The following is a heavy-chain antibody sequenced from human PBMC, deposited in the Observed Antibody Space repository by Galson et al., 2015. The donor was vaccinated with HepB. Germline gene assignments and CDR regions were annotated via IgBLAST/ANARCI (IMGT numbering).Heavy chain of an antibody. CDR1: GFAFSSYT. CDR3: ASDIIVVPTATDYDVFDI. D-gene: IGHD2-2*01. CDR2: ISRSSNYK. V-gene: IGHV3-21*01. Sequence: SLRLSCAASGFAFSSYTMNWVRQAPGKGLEWVSSISRSSNYKYYAAAVEGRFTISRDNAKDSLYLQMNSLRAEDTAVYYCASDIIVVPTATDYDVFDIWGQGTMVTVSS. J-gene: IGHJ3*02.